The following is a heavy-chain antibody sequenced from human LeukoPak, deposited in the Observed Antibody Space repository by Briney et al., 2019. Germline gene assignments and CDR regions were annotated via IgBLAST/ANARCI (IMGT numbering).Heavy chain of an antibody. D-gene: IGHD1-1*01. CDR3: ARAVNPRGTLDY. J-gene: IGHJ4*02. V-gene: IGHV3-21*01. Sequence: PGGSLRLSCAASGFTFSDYSVNWVRQAPGQGLEWVSSITSGGSYKCYAGSLKGRVTISRDNAKNSLYLQMNSLRAEDTAVYYCARAVNPRGTLDYWGQGTLVTVSS. CDR2: ITSGGSYK. CDR1: GFTFSDYS.